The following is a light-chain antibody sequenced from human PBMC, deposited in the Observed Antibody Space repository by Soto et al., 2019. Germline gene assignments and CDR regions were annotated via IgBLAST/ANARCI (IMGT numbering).Light chain of an antibody. CDR2: ENT. CDR3: CSYAGSNTLK. V-gene: IGLV2-23*01. J-gene: IGLJ2*01. Sequence: QSALTQPASVSGSPGQSITISCTGTSSDVGNYNVVSWYQHHPGKAPKLMIYENTKRPSGASDRFSGSKSGNTASLTISGLQTEDEADYYCCSYAGSNTLKFGGGTKVTVL. CDR1: SSDVGNYNV.